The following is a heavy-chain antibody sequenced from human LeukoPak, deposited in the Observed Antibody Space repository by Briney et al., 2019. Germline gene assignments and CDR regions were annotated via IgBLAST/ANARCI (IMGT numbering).Heavy chain of an antibody. CDR2: VRYDGSNK. Sequence: GGSLRLSCAAAGFTFSSYGMHWVRQAPGKGLEWGASVRYDGSNKYYADSVKGRFTISRDNSKNTLYLQMNSLRAEDTAVYYCAKDDRLYYYYGMDVWGQGTTVTVSS. CDR1: GFTFSSYG. J-gene: IGHJ6*02. V-gene: IGHV3-30*02. CDR3: AKDDRLYYYYGMDV.